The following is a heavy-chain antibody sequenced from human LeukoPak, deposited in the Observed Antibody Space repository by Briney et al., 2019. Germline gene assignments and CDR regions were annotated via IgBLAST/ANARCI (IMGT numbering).Heavy chain of an antibody. Sequence: GGSLRLSCAASGFSFGDFWMNWVRQAPGKGLEWVANIKPGGSEKYYENSVKGRFTISRDNAKNSLFLQMNSLRAEDTAVYYCAELGITMIGGVWGKGTTVTISS. CDR3: AELGITMIGGV. J-gene: IGHJ6*04. CDR2: IKPGGSEK. V-gene: IGHV3-7*01. D-gene: IGHD3-10*02. CDR1: GFSFGDFW.